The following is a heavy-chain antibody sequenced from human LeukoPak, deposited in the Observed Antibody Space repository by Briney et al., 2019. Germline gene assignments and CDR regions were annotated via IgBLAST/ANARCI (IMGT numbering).Heavy chain of an antibody. J-gene: IGHJ4*02. Sequence: PGGSLRLSCAASGFTFSSYSMNWVRQAPGKGLGWVSYISSSSSTIYYADSVKGRFTISRDNAKNTLYLQMNSLRAEDTAVYYCAKDTTTVVTPIRYWGQGTLVTVSS. CDR1: GFTFSSYS. V-gene: IGHV3-48*01. CDR3: AKDTTTVVTPIRY. D-gene: IGHD4-23*01. CDR2: ISSSSSTI.